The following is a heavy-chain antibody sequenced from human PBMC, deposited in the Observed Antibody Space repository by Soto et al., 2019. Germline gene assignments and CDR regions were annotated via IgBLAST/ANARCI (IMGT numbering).Heavy chain of an antibody. J-gene: IGHJ4*02. CDR1: GFTFSNYG. CDR2: IWYDGSNK. D-gene: IGHD1-26*01. V-gene: IGHV3-33*01. Sequence: GGSLRLSCAASGFTFSNYGMHWVRQAPGKGLEWVAVIWYDGSNKYYADSVKGRFSISRDKSKNTLYLQMNSLRAEDTAVYYCARDLSGSYPPDNQFDYWGQGTRVTVSS. CDR3: ARDLSGSYPPDNQFDY.